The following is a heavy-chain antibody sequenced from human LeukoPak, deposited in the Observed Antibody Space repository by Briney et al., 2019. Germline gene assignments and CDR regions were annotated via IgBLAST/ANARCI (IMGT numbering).Heavy chain of an antibody. CDR3: ARGLLYDFWSGNLDY. V-gene: IGHV1-2*02. Sequence: ASVKVSCKASGGTFSSYAISWVRQAPGQGLEWMGWINPNSGGTNYAQKFQGRVTMTRDTSISTAYMELSRLRSDDTAVYYCARGLLYDFWSGNLDYWGQGTLVTVSS. CDR2: INPNSGGT. CDR1: GGTFSSYA. J-gene: IGHJ4*02. D-gene: IGHD3-3*01.